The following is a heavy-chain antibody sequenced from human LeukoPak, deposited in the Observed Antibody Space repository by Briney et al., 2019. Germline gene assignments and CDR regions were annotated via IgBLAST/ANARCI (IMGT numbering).Heavy chain of an antibody. Sequence: GSLRLSCAASGFTFSSYSMNWVRQAPGKGLEWVSSISSSSSYIYYADSVKGRFTISRDNAKNSPYLQMNSLRAEDTAVYYCARDLTPSYGGNSHWGQGTLVTVSS. CDR3: ARDLTPSYGGNSH. CDR1: GFTFSSYS. J-gene: IGHJ4*02. CDR2: ISSSSSYI. V-gene: IGHV3-21*01. D-gene: IGHD4-23*01.